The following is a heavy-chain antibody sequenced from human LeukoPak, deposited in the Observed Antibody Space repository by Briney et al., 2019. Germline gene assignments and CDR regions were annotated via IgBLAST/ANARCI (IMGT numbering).Heavy chain of an antibody. J-gene: IGHJ6*03. V-gene: IGHV3-30*18. CDR1: GFIFSNYG. Sequence: PGGSLRLSCAASGFIFSNYGIHWVRQAPGKGLEWVAVISYDGSNKYYADSVKGRFTISRDNSKNTLYLQMNSLRAEDTAVYYCANEGIGYCSGGSCYNYYYMDVWGKGTTVTVSS. D-gene: IGHD2-15*01. CDR3: ANEGIGYCSGGSCYNYYYMDV. CDR2: ISYDGSNK.